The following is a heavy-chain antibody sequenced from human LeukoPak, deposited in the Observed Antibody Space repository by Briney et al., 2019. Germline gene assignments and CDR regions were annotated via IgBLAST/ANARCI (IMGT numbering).Heavy chain of an antibody. CDR2: IRGSGGGA. CDR3: AKLVLTGRYFDY. CDR1: GSTFSNYA. Sequence: PGGSLRLSCTASGSTFSNYAMMWLRQAPGKGPEFISVIRGSGGGAGYADSVRGRFTISRDNSKNSLYLQMNRLRAEDAAVYYCAKLVLTGRYFDYWGQGTLVTVSS. V-gene: IGHV3-23*01. J-gene: IGHJ4*02. D-gene: IGHD3-9*01.